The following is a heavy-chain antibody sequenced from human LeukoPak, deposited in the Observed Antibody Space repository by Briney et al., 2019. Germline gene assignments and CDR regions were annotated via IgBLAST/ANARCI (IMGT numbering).Heavy chain of an antibody. V-gene: IGHV3-64*01. D-gene: IGHD3-10*01. Sequence: GGPLRLSCAASGFTFSSFPMQWVRQVPGKGLEYVSAISSTGETSYYASSVKDRFTISRDNSKNTLHLQMGSLRAEDTAVYYCARVMSGSGSKYFDYWGQGTLVTVSS. CDR3: ARVMSGSGSKYFDY. CDR1: GFTFSSFP. J-gene: IGHJ4*02. CDR2: ISSTGETS.